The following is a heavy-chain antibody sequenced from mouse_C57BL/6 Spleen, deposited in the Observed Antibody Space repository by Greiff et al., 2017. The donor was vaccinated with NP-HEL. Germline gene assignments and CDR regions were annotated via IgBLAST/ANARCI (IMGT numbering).Heavy chain of an antibody. D-gene: IGHD2-2*01. CDR3: ARSSYGYDDYAMDY. J-gene: IGHJ4*01. V-gene: IGHV1-54*01. Sequence: LQESGAELVRPGTSVKVSCKASGYAFTNYLIEWVKQRPGQGLEWIGVINPGSGGTNYNEKFKGKATLTADKSSSTAYMQLSSLTSEDSAVYFCARSSYGYDDYAMDYWGQGTSVTVSS. CDR2: INPGSGGT. CDR1: GYAFTNYL.